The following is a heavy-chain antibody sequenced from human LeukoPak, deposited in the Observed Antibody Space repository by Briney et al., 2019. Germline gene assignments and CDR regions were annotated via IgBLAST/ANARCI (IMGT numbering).Heavy chain of an antibody. V-gene: IGHV4-30-2*01. D-gene: IGHD1-1*01. CDR3: ARVGRAGTTGGY. J-gene: IGHJ4*02. CDR1: GGSISSGGYY. Sequence: SETLSLTCTVSGGSISSGGYYWSWIRQPPGKGLEWIGYIYHSGSTYHNPSLKSRVTISVDRSKNQFSLKLSSVAAADTAVYYCARVGRAGTTGGYWGQGTLVTVSS. CDR2: IYHSGST.